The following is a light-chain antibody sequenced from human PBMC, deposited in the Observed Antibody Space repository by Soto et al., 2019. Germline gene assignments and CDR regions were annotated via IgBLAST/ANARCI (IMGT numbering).Light chain of an antibody. CDR3: QQANSFPPS. Sequence: EIVLTQSPATLSLSPGERATLSCRASQSVSSYLAWYQQKPGQAPRLLIYDASNRATGIPARFSGSGSGTDFTLTISSLQPEDFATYYCQQANSFPPSFGGGTKVDIK. J-gene: IGKJ4*01. CDR1: QSVSSY. CDR2: DAS. V-gene: IGKV3-11*01.